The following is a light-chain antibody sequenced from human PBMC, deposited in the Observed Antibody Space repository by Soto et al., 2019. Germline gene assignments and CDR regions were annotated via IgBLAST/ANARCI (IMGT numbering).Light chain of an antibody. Sequence: QSPLTQPASVSGSPGQSINISCTCTSSDVGGHNSVSWYRQDPGKAPKLMIYDVSNRPSGVSDRFSGSKSGNTASLTISGLQIEDEADYYCSSFTSSVTYVFGTGTKATVL. CDR1: SSDVGGHNS. J-gene: IGLJ1*01. CDR2: DVS. CDR3: SSFTSSVTYV. V-gene: IGLV2-14*01.